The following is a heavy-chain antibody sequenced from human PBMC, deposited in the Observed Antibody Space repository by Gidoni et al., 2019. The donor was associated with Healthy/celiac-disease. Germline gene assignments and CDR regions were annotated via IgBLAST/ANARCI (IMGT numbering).Heavy chain of an antibody. CDR3: VNSHSSGWYAND. V-gene: IGHV3-64D*06. CDR1: GFTCSSYA. CDR2: ISSNGGST. J-gene: IGHJ4*02. Sequence: EVQLVESGGGLVQPGGSLRVSCAASGFTCSSYAMHWVRQAPGRGLEYVSAISSNGGSTYYADSVKGRFTISRDNSKNTLYLQMSSLRAEDTAVYYCVNSHSSGWYANDWGQGTLVTVSS. D-gene: IGHD6-19*01.